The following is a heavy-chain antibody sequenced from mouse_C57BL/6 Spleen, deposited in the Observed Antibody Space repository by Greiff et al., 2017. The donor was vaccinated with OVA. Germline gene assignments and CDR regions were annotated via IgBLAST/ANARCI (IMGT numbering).Heavy chain of an antibody. CDR3: AREGSSGWFAY. J-gene: IGHJ3*01. V-gene: IGHV1-80*01. CDR2: IYPGDGDT. CDR1: GYAFSSYW. D-gene: IGHD3-2*02. Sequence: QVQLQQSGAELVKPGASVKISCKASGYAFSSYWMNWVKQRPGKGLEWIGQIYPGDGDTNYNGKFKGKATLTADKTSSTAYMQLSSLTSEDSAVYFCAREGSSGWFAYWGQGTLVTVSA.